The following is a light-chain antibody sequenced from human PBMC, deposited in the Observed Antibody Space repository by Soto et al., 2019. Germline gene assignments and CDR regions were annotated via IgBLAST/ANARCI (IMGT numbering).Light chain of an antibody. CDR2: DVS. V-gene: IGLV2-14*01. J-gene: IGLJ1*01. CDR1: SSDVGGYNY. CDR3: NSYTSSSTTYV. Sequence: QSALTQPASVSGSPGQSITISCTGTSSDVGGYNYVSWYQQHPGKASKLMIYDVSNRPSGVSNRFSGSKSGNTASLTISGLQAEDEADYYCNSYTSSSTTYVFGTGTKVTVL.